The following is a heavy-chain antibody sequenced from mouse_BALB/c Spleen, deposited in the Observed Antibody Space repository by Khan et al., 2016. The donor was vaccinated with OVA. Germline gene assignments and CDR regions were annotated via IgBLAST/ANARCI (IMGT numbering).Heavy chain of an antibody. Sequence: QVQLKQSGAELAKPGASVKMSCKASGYTFTSYWMHWVKQRPGQGLEWIGYINPSTGYTVYNQRFKDKATLTADKSSSTAYMQLSSLTSEESAVYYCANHGSSSAWLTYWGQGTLVTVSA. CDR2: INPSTGYT. CDR3: ANHGSSSAWLTY. CDR1: GYTFTSYW. D-gene: IGHD1-1*01. V-gene: IGHV1-7*01. J-gene: IGHJ3*01.